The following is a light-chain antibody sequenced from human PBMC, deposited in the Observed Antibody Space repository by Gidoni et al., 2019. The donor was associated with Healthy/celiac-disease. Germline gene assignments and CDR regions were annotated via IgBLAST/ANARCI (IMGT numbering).Light chain of an antibody. J-gene: IGKJ1*01. CDR1: QSVSSY. CDR2: EAS. Sequence: EIVLTQSPATLSLSPGERATLSCRASQSVSSYLAWYQQKPGQAPRLLIYEASNRATGIPARFSGSGSGTDFTLTSSRLEPEDFAVYYCQQRSNWPVTFGQGTKVEIK. V-gene: IGKV3-11*01. CDR3: QQRSNWPVT.